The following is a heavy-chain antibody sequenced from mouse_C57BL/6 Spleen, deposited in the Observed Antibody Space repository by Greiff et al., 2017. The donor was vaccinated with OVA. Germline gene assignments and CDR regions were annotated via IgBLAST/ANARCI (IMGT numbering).Heavy chain of an antibody. Sequence: VQLKESGAELVRPGSSVKMSCKTSGYTFTSYGINWVKQRPGQGLEWIGYIYIGNGYTEYNEKFKGKATLTSDTSSSTAYMQLSSLTSEDSAIYFCARSGSLYGSSSYWYFDVWGTGTTVTVSS. V-gene: IGHV1-58*01. CDR3: ARSGSLYGSSSYWYFDV. J-gene: IGHJ1*03. CDR1: GYTFTSYG. D-gene: IGHD1-1*01. CDR2: IYIGNGYT.